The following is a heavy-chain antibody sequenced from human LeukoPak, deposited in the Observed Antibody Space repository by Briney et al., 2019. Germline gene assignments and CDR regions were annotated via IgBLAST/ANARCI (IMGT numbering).Heavy chain of an antibody. J-gene: IGHJ4*02. V-gene: IGHV4-61*02. CDR3: ARVSLVRGAPDYYFDY. D-gene: IGHD3-10*01. CDR2: IYTSGST. CDR1: GGSINSGDYY. Sequence: SQTLSLACTVSGGSINSGDYYWSWIRQPAGKGLEWIGRIYTSGSTNYSPSLKSRVTMSVDTSKNQFSLKLSSVTAADTAVYYCARVSLVRGAPDYYFDYWGQGTLVTVSS.